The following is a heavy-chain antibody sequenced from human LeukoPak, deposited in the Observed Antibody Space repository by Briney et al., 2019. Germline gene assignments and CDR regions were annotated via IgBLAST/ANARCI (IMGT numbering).Heavy chain of an antibody. V-gene: IGHV4-31*03. CDR1: GGSISSGGYY. CDR3: ARDRYYDSSGKWIFDY. D-gene: IGHD3-22*01. Sequence: SETLSLTCTVSGGSISSGGYYWSWIRQHPGKGLEWIGYIYYSGSTYYNPSLKSRVTISVDTSKNQFSLKLSSVTAADTAVYYCARDRYYDSSGKWIFDYWGQGTLVTVSS. J-gene: IGHJ4*02. CDR2: IYYSGST.